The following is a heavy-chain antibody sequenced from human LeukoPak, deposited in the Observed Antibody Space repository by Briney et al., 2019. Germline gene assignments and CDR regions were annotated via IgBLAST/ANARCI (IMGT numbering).Heavy chain of an antibody. J-gene: IGHJ3*02. D-gene: IGHD7-27*01. V-gene: IGHV4-59*01. Sequence: SETLSLTCTVSGGSISNYYWSWIRQPPGKGLEWTGYILYSGTTNYNPPPKSRVTISVDTSKNQFSLKLSSVTAADTAVYYCARAVLGYRYAFDIWGQGTMVTVSS. CDR3: ARAVLGYRYAFDI. CDR2: ILYSGTT. CDR1: GGSISNYY.